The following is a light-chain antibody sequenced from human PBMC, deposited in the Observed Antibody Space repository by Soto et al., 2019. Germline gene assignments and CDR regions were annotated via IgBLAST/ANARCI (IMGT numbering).Light chain of an antibody. V-gene: IGKV3D-20*01. J-gene: IGKJ5*01. CDR2: DAS. CDR3: QQYGSSPIT. CDR1: QSVSSSY. Sequence: EIVMTPSPAPLSLSSGGKANLSCRASQSVSSSYLAWYQQKPGLAPRLLIYDASSRATGIPDRFSGSGSGTDFTLTISRLEPEDFAVYYCQQYGSSPITFGQGTRLEIK.